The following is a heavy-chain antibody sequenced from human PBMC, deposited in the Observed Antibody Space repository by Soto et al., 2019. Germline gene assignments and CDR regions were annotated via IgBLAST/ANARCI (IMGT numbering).Heavy chain of an antibody. Sequence: SETLSLTYTVSGGSIRNYYWNWIRQPPGKALEWIGCISYSGSTNYNPSLESRVSISLDTSKNLFSLNLSSVTAADTAIYYCAGGGATIYFDYWGHGTLVTVSS. CDR3: AGGGATIYFDY. CDR2: ISYSGST. CDR1: GGSIRNYY. J-gene: IGHJ4*01. D-gene: IGHD1-26*01. V-gene: IGHV4-59*08.